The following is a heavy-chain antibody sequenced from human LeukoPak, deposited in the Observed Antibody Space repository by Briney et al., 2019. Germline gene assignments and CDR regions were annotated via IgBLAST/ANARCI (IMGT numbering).Heavy chain of an antibody. CDR3: AKDEMGYYFDY. J-gene: IGHJ4*02. CDR2: ISYDGSNK. D-gene: IGHD5-24*01. CDR1: GFTFSSYG. V-gene: IGHV3-30*18. Sequence: PTGGSLRLSCAASGFTFSSYGMHWVRQAPGKGLEWVAVISYDGSNKYYADSVKGRFTISRDNSKNTLYLQMNSLRAEDTAVYYCAKDEMGYYFDYWGQGTLVTVSS.